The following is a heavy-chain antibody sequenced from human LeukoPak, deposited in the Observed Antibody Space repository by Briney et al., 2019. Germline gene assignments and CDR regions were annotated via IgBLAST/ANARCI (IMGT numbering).Heavy chain of an antibody. CDR2: IYTSGST. CDR3: ARDLRGANWFDP. V-gene: IGHV4-4*07. Sequence: PSETLSLTCTDSGGSITSYYWSWIRQPAGKGLEWIGRIYTSGSTNYNPSLRSRVTMSVDTSKNQFSLNLSSVTAADTAVYYCARDLRGANWFDPWGQGTLVTVSS. J-gene: IGHJ5*02. D-gene: IGHD3-16*01. CDR1: GGSITSYY.